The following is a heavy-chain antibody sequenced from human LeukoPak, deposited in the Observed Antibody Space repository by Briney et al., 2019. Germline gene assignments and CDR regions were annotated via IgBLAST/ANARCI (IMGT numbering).Heavy chain of an antibody. CDR1: GFIVSNNH. V-gene: IGHV3-66*02. CDR2: TYTDTSA. CDR3: ARESWGPVGP. Sequence: PGGSLRLSCAASGFIVSNNHVSWVRQAPGKGLEWVSLTYTDTSAYYADSVKGRFTISRDNSKNTLNLQMNSLRVEDTAVYYCARESWGPVGPWGQGTLVTVSS. J-gene: IGHJ5*02. D-gene: IGHD7-27*01.